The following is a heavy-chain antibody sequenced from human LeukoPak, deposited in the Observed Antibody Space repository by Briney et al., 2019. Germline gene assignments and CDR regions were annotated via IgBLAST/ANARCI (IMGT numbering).Heavy chain of an antibody. V-gene: IGHV3-23*01. J-gene: IGHJ4*02. Sequence: GGSLRLSCAASGFTFSSYAMSWVRQTPGKGLEWVSAISGSGGSTYYADSVKGRFTSSRDNSKNTLYLQMNSLRAEDTAVYYCASDNYGDYYFDYWGQGTLVTVSS. CDR2: ISGSGGST. CDR1: GFTFSSYA. D-gene: IGHD4-17*01. CDR3: ASDNYGDYYFDY.